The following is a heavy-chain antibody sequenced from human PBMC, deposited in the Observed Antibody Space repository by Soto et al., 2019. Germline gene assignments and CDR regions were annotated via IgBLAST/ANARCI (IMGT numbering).Heavy chain of an antibody. D-gene: IGHD3-9*01. J-gene: IGHJ3*02. CDR3: ARHYDILTAYSI. V-gene: IGHV1-69*01. CDR2: IIPMFGIV. CDR1: GGTFSSYT. Sequence: QVRLVRSGAEVKKPGSSVKVSCKASGGTFSSYTFTWVRQAPGQGLEWMGGIIPMFGIVNYAQKFQGRVTITADESTSIAYMALTSLSSEDTAIYYCARHYDILTAYSIWGQGTMVTVSS.